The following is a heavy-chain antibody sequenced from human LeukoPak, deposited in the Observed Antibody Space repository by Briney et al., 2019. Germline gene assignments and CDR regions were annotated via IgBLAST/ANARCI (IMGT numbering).Heavy chain of an antibody. V-gene: IGHV4-30-4*08. CDR1: GGSISSGDYY. CDR2: IYYSGST. J-gene: IGHJ4*02. D-gene: IGHD5-18*01. CDR3: AREGPGYSYGKGYFDY. Sequence: SETLSLTCTVSGGSISSGDYYWSWIRQPPGKGLEWIGYIYYSGSTYYNPSLKSRVTISVDTSKNQFSLKLSSVTAADTAVYYGAREGPGYSYGKGYFDYWGQGTLVTVSS.